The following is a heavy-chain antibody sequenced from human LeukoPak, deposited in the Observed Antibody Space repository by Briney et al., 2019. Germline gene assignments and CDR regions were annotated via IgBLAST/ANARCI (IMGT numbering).Heavy chain of an antibody. CDR2: INHSGST. V-gene: IGHV4-34*01. J-gene: IGHJ4*02. Sequence: PSETLSLTCAVYGGSFSGYYWSWIRQPPGKGLEWIGEINHSGSTNYNPSLKRRVTISVDTSKNQFSLKLSSVTAADTAVYYCARGRFGATVTTLDYWGQGTLVTVSS. CDR3: ARGRFGATVTTLDY. D-gene: IGHD4-17*01. CDR1: GGSFSGYY.